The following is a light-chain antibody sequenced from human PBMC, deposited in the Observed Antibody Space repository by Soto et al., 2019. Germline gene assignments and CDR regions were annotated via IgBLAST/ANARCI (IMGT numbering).Light chain of an antibody. Sequence: DIQMTESPSTHSGSVEDRVAMTCRARQTISSWLAWYQQKPGKAPKLLIYKASTLKSGVTSRFSGSGSGTEFTLTISRLQPDDFATYYCQHCNSYSEAFGQGTKVDLK. CDR1: QTISSW. CDR2: KAS. CDR3: QHCNSYSEA. J-gene: IGKJ1*01. V-gene: IGKV1-5*03.